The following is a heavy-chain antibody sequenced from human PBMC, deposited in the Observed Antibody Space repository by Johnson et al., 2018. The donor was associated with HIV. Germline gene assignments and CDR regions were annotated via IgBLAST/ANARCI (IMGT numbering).Heavy chain of an antibody. CDR2: IKQDGSQK. J-gene: IGHJ3*02. CDR1: GFTFSSYW. D-gene: IGHD6-19*01. V-gene: IGHV3-7*03. CDR3: NSVSSGWYGGAFDI. Sequence: VQLVESGGGLVQPGGSLRLSCAVSGFTFSSYWMSWVRQAPGKGLEWVANIKQDGSQKYYVASVKGRFTISRDNSKNTLYLQMNSLKIEDTAVYYCNSVSSGWYGGAFDIWGQGTMVTVSS.